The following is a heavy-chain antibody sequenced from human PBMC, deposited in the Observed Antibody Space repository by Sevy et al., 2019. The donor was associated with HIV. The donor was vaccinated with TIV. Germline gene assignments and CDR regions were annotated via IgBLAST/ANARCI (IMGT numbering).Heavy chain of an antibody. Sequence: SETLSLTCAVSGYSISSGYYWGWIRQPPGKGLEWIGSIYHSGSTYYNPSLKSRVTISVDTSKNQFSLKLSSVTAADTAVYYCARQTDVTTYYDFWSGYLGYFDYWGQRTLVTVSS. CDR1: GYSISSGYY. CDR3: ARQTDVTTYYDFWSGYLGYFDY. D-gene: IGHD3-3*01. CDR2: IYHSGST. V-gene: IGHV4-38-2*01. J-gene: IGHJ4*02.